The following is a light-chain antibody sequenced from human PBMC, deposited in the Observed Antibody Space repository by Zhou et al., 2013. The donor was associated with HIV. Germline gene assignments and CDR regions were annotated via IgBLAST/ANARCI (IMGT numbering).Light chain of an antibody. V-gene: IGKV3-11*01. CDR1: QSVSSY. Sequence: EIVLTQSPATLSLSPGERATLSCRASQSVSSYLAWYQQKPGQAPRLLIYDASXRATGIPARFSGSGSGTDFTLTISSLEPEDFAVYYCQQRSNWPLTFGGGTKVEIK. J-gene: IGKJ4*01. CDR2: DAS. CDR3: QQRSNWPLT.